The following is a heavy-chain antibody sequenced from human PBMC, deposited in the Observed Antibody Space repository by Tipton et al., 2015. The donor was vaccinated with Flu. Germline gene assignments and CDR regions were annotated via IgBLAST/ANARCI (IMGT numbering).Heavy chain of an antibody. D-gene: IGHD3-10*01. CDR1: GGSFSGYY. CDR3: ARRTKGTMVRGVIVTWFDP. Sequence: LRLSCAVYGGSFSGYYWSWIRQPPGKGLEWIGEINHSGSTNYNPSLKSRVTISVDTSKNQFSLKLSSVTAADTAVYYCARRTKGTMVRGVIVTWFDPWGQGTLVTVSS. CDR2: INHSGST. J-gene: IGHJ5*02. V-gene: IGHV4-34*01.